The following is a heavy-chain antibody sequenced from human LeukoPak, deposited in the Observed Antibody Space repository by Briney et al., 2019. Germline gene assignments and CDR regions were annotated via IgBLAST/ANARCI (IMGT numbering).Heavy chain of an antibody. CDR3: ARQAYSSNLGWFDP. CDR1: GGSISSSTYY. Sequence: SETLSLTCSVSGGSISSSTYYWGWIRQPPGKGLEWIGNIYNSESTYYNPSLKSRVTISVDTSKNQFSLELSSVTAADTAVYYCARQAYSSNLGWFDPWGQGTLVTVSS. J-gene: IGHJ5*02. D-gene: IGHD6-13*01. V-gene: IGHV4-39*01. CDR2: IYNSEST.